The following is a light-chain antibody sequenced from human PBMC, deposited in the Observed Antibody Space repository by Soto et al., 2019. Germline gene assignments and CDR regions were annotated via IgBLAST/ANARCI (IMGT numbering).Light chain of an antibody. J-gene: IGKJ2*01. V-gene: IGKV1-17*01. CDR2: LAS. CDR3: LHHNGYPPV. Sequence: DIQMTQSPSSLSASVGDTVTITCRASQHITNDCAWYQQKAGRAPKCLILLASRLQTGVPSRFSGSGSGTEFTLTISSLQPEDFATYYCLHHNGYPPVFGRGTKVEIK. CDR1: QHITND.